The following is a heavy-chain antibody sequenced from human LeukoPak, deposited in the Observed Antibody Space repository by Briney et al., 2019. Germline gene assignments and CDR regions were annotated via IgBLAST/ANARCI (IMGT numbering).Heavy chain of an antibody. J-gene: IGHJ4*02. V-gene: IGHV4-31*03. Sequence: PSQTLSLTCTVSGDSINSIGYYWSWIRQHPEKGLEWIGYISHSGSTYYNPSLRSRLTISVDASKNEFSLKLTSVTVADTAVYYCARGGDYYDSSGSYYPLDYWGQGTLVTVSS. CDR1: GDSINSIGYY. D-gene: IGHD3-22*01. CDR2: ISHSGST. CDR3: ARGGDYYDSSGSYYPLDY.